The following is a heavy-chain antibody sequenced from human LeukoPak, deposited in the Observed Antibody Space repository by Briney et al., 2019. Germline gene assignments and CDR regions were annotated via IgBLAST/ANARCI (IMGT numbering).Heavy chain of an antibody. J-gene: IGHJ5*02. CDR3: AKVVDFWSGYQHWFDP. CDR2: IRYHGSNK. V-gene: IGHV3-30*02. CDR1: GYSFSSYG. Sequence: GGSLRLSCAASGYSFSSYGMHWVRQAPGRGLEWVAFIRYHGSNKYYADSVKGRFTISRDNSKNTLYLQMNSLRAEDTAVYYSAKVVDFWSGYQHWFDPWGQGTLVTVSS. D-gene: IGHD3-3*01.